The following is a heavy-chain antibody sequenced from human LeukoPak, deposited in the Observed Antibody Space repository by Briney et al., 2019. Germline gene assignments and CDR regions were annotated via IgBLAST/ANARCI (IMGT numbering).Heavy chain of an antibody. CDR3: XXXSITYYGMDV. CDR1: GGSISSYY. CDR2: IYASGST. J-gene: IGHJ6*02. V-gene: IGHV4-4*07. Sequence: PSETLSLTCTVSGGSISSYYWSWVRQPAGKGLEWIGRIYASGSTNYNVSLYSRVTMSVDTSKNQFSLNLRSVTAADTAVYYCXXXSITYYGMDVWGQGTSVTVS. D-gene: IGHD1-20*01.